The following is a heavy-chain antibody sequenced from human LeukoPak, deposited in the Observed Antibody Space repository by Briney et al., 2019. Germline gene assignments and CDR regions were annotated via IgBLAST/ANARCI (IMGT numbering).Heavy chain of an antibody. CDR2: ISSSSSYI. CDR1: GFTFSSYS. J-gene: IGHJ4*02. CDR3: ARDIIVVQTGFDY. D-gene: IGHD2-2*01. V-gene: IGHV3-21*01. Sequence: PGGSLRLSCAASGFTFSSYSMNWVRQAPGKGLEWVASISSSSSYIYYADSVKGRFTISRDNAKNSLYLQMNSLRAEDTAVYSCARDIIVVQTGFDYWGQGTLVTVSP.